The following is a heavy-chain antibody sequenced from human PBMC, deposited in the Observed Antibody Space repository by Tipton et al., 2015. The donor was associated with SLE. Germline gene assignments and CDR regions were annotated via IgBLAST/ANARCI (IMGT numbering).Heavy chain of an antibody. CDR2: IHYSGST. CDR3: ARHSDSSGYYPLDY. V-gene: IGHV4-59*08. Sequence: TLSLTCTVSGGSISSYYWSWIRQPPGKGLEWIGYIHYSGSTNYNPSLKSRVTISVDTSKNQFSLKLSSVTAADTAVYYCARHSDSSGYYPLDYWGQGTLVTVSS. D-gene: IGHD3-22*01. J-gene: IGHJ4*02. CDR1: GGSISSYY.